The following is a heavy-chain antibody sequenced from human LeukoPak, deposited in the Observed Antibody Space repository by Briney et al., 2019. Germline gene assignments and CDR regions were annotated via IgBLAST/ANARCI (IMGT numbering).Heavy chain of an antibody. CDR1: GGSISSSY. Sequence: SETLSLTCSVSGGSISSSYWSWIRQPAGKGLEWIGRIYTSGTFNYNPSLKSRVTISVDTSKNQFSLKLSSVTAADTAVYYCARLRSPGDFDYWGQGTLVTVSS. CDR3: ARLRSPGDFDY. CDR2: IYTSGTF. V-gene: IGHV4-4*07. J-gene: IGHJ4*02. D-gene: IGHD1-26*01.